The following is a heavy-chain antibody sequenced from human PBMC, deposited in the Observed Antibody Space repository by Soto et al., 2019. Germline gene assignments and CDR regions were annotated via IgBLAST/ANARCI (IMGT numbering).Heavy chain of an antibody. J-gene: IGHJ4*02. D-gene: IGHD4-17*01. CDR3: ARGLITVSQYSGGRYYFDS. CDR2: INHSGSA. V-gene: IGHV4-34*01. CDR1: GGSFSGYI. Sequence: SETLSLTCDVYGGSFSGYIWTWIRQTPGKGLQWIGQINHSGSANYNPSLKSRVTISVHTSNSQFSLELSSVTAADTAVYYCARGLITVSQYSGGRYYFDSWGQGTQVTVSS.